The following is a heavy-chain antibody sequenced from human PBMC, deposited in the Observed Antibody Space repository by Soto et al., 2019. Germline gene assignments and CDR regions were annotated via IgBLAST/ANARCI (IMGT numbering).Heavy chain of an antibody. Sequence: GGSLRLSCAASGFIFSHYSMNWVRQAPGKGLEWVSSIRGSSNYIYYADSVKGRFTISRDNAKNLLYLQMSGLRAEDTAVYYCARGTCSSTSCSLFDYWGQGTLVTVSS. J-gene: IGHJ4*02. CDR1: GFIFSHYS. V-gene: IGHV3-21*01. CDR3: ARGTCSSTSCSLFDY. D-gene: IGHD2-2*01. CDR2: IRGSSNYI.